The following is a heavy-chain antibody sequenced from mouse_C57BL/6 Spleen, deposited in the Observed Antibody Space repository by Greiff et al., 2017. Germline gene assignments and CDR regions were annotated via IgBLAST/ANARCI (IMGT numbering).Heavy chain of an antibody. CDR1: GYTFTSYW. Sequence: QVQLQQPGAELVKPGASVKMSCTASGYTFTSYWITWVKQRPGQGLEWIGDIYPGSGSTNYDEKFKSKATLTVDTSSSTAYLQLSSLTSKDSAVYYCARGLRGYAMDYWGQGTSVTVSS. CDR2: IYPGSGST. D-gene: IGHD3-1*01. CDR3: ARGLRGYAMDY. V-gene: IGHV1-55*01. J-gene: IGHJ4*01.